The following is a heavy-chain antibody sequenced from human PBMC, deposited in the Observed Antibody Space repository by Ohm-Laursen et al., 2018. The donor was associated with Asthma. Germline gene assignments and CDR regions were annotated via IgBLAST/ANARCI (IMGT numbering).Heavy chain of an antibody. D-gene: IGHD2-15*01. CDR3: ARWGGYCSDSTCYSGWFDP. CDR2: ISAYSHNT. J-gene: IGHJ5*02. Sequence: GSSVKVSCKASGYTFTNYGITWVRQAPGQGLEWMGWISAYSHNTNYAQNLQGRVTITTDTSTSTAYMELRSLRSDDTAVYFCARWGGYCSDSTCYSGWFDPWGQGTLVTVSS. V-gene: IGHV1-18*04. CDR1: GYTFTNYG.